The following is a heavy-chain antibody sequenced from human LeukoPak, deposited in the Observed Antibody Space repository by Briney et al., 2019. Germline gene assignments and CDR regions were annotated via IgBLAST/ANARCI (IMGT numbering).Heavy chain of an antibody. Sequence: PSETLSLTCTVSGGSTSSSSYYWGWIRQPPGKGLEWIGSIYYSGSTYYNPSLKSRVTISVDTSKNQFPLKLSSVTAADTAVYYCARHSDPNIVVVPAAIDYWGQGTLVTVSS. D-gene: IGHD2-2*01. V-gene: IGHV4-39*01. CDR3: ARHSDPNIVVVPAAIDY. J-gene: IGHJ4*02. CDR2: IYYSGST. CDR1: GGSTSSSSYY.